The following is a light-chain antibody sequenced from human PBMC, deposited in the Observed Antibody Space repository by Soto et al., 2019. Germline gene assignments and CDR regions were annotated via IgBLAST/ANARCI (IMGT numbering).Light chain of an antibody. CDR3: QQYNDLPPMYT. V-gene: IGKV3-15*01. J-gene: IGKJ2*01. Sequence: EIVMTQSPATLSVSPGERATLSCRASQSISTNSAWYQQKPGQAPRLLIYGASTRATGVPARFSGSGSGTEFTLTISSLQSEDFAVYYCQQYNDLPPMYTFGQGTKLEIK. CDR1: QSISTN. CDR2: GAS.